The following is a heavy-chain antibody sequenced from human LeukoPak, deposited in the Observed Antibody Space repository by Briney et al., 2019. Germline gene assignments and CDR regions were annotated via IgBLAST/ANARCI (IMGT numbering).Heavy chain of an antibody. Sequence: SETLSLTCTVSEGSITSSTFYWGWIRQPPGKGLEWIGSISYTESTYYNPSLKSRVTISVGMSKSAFSLRLSSVTAADTAVYFCARGRFLGVYYFDYWGQGTLVTVSS. CDR2: ISYTEST. CDR1: EGSITSSTFY. CDR3: ARGRFLGVYYFDY. V-gene: IGHV4-39*07. J-gene: IGHJ4*02. D-gene: IGHD3-3*01.